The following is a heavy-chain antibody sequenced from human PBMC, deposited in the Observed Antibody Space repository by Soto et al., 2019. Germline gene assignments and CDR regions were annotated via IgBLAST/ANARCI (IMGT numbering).Heavy chain of an antibody. CDR2: INHSGSS. CDR3: ARGRYSGSYYYYYYGMDV. D-gene: IGHD1-26*01. Sequence: SETLSLTCAVYGGSFSGYYWSWIRQPPGKGLEWIGEINHSGSSNYNPSLQSRVTISVDTSKNQFSLKLSSVTAADTAVYYCARGRYSGSYYYYYYGMDVGGQGTTVTGSS. CDR1: GGSFSGYY. J-gene: IGHJ6*02. V-gene: IGHV4-34*01.